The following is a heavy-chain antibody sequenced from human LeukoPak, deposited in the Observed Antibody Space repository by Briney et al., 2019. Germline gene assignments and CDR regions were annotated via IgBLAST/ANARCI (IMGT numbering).Heavy chain of an antibody. CDR1: GFTFSSYS. V-gene: IGHV3-21*01. Sequence: GGSLRLSCAASGFTFSSYSMNWVRQAPGKGLEWVSSISSSSSYIYYADSVKGRFTISRDNSKNTLYLQMGGLKPEDMAVYYCAREGAGGYVGPYLDYWGQGALVTVSS. CDR2: ISSSSSYI. J-gene: IGHJ4*02. D-gene: IGHD3-9*01. CDR3: AREGAGGYVGPYLDY.